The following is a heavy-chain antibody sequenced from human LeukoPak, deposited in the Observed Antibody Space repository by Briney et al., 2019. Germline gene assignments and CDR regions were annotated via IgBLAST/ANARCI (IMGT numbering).Heavy chain of an antibody. CDR1: GGSISSSSYY. CDR3: AATVTHYYYYYMDV. D-gene: IGHD4-17*01. J-gene: IGHJ6*03. Sequence: TSETLSLTCTVSGGSISSSSYYWGWIRQPPGKGLEWIGSIYYSGSTHYNPSLKSRVTISVDTSKNQFSLKLSSVTAADTAVYYCAATVTHYYYYYMDVWGKGTTVTVSS. CDR2: IYYSGST. V-gene: IGHV4-39*07.